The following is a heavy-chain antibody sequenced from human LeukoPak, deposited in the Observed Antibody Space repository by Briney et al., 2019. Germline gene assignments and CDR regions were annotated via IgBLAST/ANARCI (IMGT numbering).Heavy chain of an antibody. CDR1: GYTFTGYY. J-gene: IGHJ3*02. Sequence: ASVKVSCKASGYTFTGYYMHWVRQAPGQGLEWMGWINPNSGGTNYAQKFQGRVTMTRDTSTSTVYMELSSLRSEDTAVYYCARDPHIVVVTAIPYLGAFDIWGQGTMVTVSS. V-gene: IGHV1-2*02. CDR2: INPNSGGT. CDR3: ARDPHIVVVTAIPYLGAFDI. D-gene: IGHD2-21*02.